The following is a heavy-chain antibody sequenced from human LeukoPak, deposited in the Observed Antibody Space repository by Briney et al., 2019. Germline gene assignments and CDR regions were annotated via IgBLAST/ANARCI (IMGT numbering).Heavy chain of an antibody. J-gene: IGHJ4*02. CDR1: GFTFSSYS. CDR2: ISSSSRYI. D-gene: IGHD6-6*01. Sequence: KPGGSLRLSCAASGFTFSSYSMNWVRQAPGRGLEWVSSISSSSRYIYYADSVKGRFTISRDDAENSLNLQMSSLRAEDTAVYYCARGYSSSFYQYFDSWGQGTLVTVSS. V-gene: IGHV3-21*01. CDR3: ARGYSSSFYQYFDS.